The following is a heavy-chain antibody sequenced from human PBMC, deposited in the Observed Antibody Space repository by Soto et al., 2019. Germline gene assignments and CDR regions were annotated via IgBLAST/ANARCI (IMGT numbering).Heavy chain of an antibody. V-gene: IGHV3-74*01. Sequence: GGSLRLSCAASEFTFRSYWMHWVRQSPGKGLVWVSRISGDGSNTSYADSVKGRFTISRDNAKNTMNLQMDSLRAEDTAVYYCARSLPGTYGAFDLWGQGTMVTVSS. J-gene: IGHJ3*01. CDR3: ARSLPGTYGAFDL. CDR2: ISGDGSNT. CDR1: EFTFRSYW. D-gene: IGHD1-7*01.